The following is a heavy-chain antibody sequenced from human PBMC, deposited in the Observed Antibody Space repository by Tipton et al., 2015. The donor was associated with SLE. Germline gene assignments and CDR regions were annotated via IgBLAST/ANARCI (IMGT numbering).Heavy chain of an antibody. CDR1: NGSISSGFYY. V-gene: IGHV4-61*09. Sequence: TLSLTCTVSNGSISSGFYYWSWVRQPAGTGLDWIGHLYTSGSTDYNPPLKSRVTISVDTSKNQFSLKLTSVTAADTAVYYCARVRVILRFYYYYAMDVWGQGTTVTVSS. CDR3: ARVRVILRFYYYYAMDV. CDR2: LYTSGST. J-gene: IGHJ6*02. D-gene: IGHD2-21*01.